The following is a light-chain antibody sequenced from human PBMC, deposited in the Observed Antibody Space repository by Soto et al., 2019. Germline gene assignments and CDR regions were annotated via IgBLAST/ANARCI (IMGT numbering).Light chain of an antibody. CDR3: AAWDDSLNGWV. CDR2: SYS. CDR1: SSSIGSNT. Sequence: QAVVTQPPSASGTPGQRVSISCSGSSSSIGSNTVNWYQQLPGTAPKLLIYSYSQRPSGVPDRFSGSKSGTSASLAISGLQSEDEADYYCAAWDDSLNGWVFGGGTQLTVL. V-gene: IGLV1-44*01. J-gene: IGLJ3*02.